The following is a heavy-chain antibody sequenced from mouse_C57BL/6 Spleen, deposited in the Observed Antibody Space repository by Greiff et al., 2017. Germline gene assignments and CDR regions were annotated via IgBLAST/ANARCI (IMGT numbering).Heavy chain of an antibody. D-gene: IGHD1-1*01. CDR1: GFTFSSYA. V-gene: IGHV5-4*01. Sequence: EVKLMESGGGFVKPGGSLKLSCAASGFTFSSYAMSWVRQTPEKRLEWVATISDGGSYTYYPNNVKGRFTISSDNAKNNLYLQMSHLKSEDTARYNCARDSLYYYGSSPFAYWGQGTLVTVSA. J-gene: IGHJ3*01. CDR3: ARDSLYYYGSSPFAY. CDR2: ISDGGSYT.